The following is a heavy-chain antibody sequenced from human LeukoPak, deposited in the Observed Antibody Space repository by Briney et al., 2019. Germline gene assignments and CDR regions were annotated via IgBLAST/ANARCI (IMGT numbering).Heavy chain of an antibody. Sequence: PGGPLRLSCAASGFTFSSYAMSWVRQAPGKGLEWVSAISGSGGSTYYADSVKGRFTISRDNSKNTLYLQMNSLRAEDTAVYYCANEGLPAAISSWFDPWGQGTLVTVSS. CDR1: GFTFSSYA. CDR3: ANEGLPAAISSWFDP. D-gene: IGHD2-2*01. J-gene: IGHJ5*02. CDR2: ISGSGGST. V-gene: IGHV3-23*01.